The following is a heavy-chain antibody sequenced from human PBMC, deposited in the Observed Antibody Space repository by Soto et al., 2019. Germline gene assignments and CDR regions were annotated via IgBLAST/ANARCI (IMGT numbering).Heavy chain of an antibody. CDR2: ICGSGGNK. Sequence: GGSLRLSCAASGFTFSSYGMHWVRQAPGKGLEWVSGICGSGGNKYYADSVKGRFTISRDNSKNALYLQINSLRAEDTAVYYCAKDRDMDVWGQGTTVTVSS. CDR3: AKDRDMDV. CDR1: GFTFSSYG. V-gene: IGHV3-23*01. J-gene: IGHJ6*02.